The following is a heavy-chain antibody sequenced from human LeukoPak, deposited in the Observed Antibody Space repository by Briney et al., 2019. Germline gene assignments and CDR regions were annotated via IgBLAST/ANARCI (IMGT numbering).Heavy chain of an antibody. D-gene: IGHD3-9*01. CDR2: ISYDGSNK. J-gene: IGHJ4*02. CDR1: GFTFSSYA. CDR3: AAKNYDILTGYLN. Sequence: GGSLRLSCAASGFTFSSYAMHWVRQAPGKGLEWVAVISYDGSNKYYADSVKGRFTISRDNSKNTLYLQMNSLRAEDTAVYYCAAKNYDILTGYLNWGQGTLVTVSS. V-gene: IGHV3-30-3*01.